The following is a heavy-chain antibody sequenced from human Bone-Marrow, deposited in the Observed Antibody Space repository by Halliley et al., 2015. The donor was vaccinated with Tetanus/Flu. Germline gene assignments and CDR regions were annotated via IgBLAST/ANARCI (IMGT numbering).Heavy chain of an antibody. CDR2: IFYTERT. D-gene: IGHD2-15*01. Sequence: EYIGYIFYTERTNYNPSLRSRVTISVDTSKNQFSLRLRSVTAADTAVYYCARVSIVEGYNMDVWGQGTTVTVSS. CDR3: ARVSIVEGYNMDV. J-gene: IGHJ6*02. V-gene: IGHV4-59*01.